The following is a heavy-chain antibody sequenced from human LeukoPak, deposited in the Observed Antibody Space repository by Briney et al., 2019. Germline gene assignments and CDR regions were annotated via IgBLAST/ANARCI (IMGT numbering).Heavy chain of an antibody. J-gene: IGHJ6*03. V-gene: IGHV1-69*05. Sequence: ASVKVSCKASGGTFSSYAISWGRQAPGQGREWMGGIIPIFGTANYAQKFQGRVTITTDESTSTAYMELSSLRSEDTAVYYCARSGYDYVEYYYYYMDVWGKGTTVTVSS. CDR1: GGTFSSYA. CDR3: ARSGYDYVEYYYYYMDV. CDR2: IIPIFGTA. D-gene: IGHD5-12*01.